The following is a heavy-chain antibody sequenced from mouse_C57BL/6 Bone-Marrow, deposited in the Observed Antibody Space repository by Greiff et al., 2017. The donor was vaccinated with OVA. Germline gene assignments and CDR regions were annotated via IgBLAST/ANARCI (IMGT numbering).Heavy chain of an antibody. CDR3: ERGDSYYNYAMDY. V-gene: IGHV1-54*01. D-gene: IGHD2-12*01. CDR1: GYAFTNYL. J-gene: IGHJ4*01. CDR2: INPGSGGT. Sequence: VQLQQSGAELVRPGTSVKVSCKASGYAFTNYLIEWVKQRPGQGLEWIGVINPGSGGTNYNEKFKGKATLTADKSSSTAYMQLSSLTSEDSAVYFSERGDSYYNYAMDYWGQGTSVTVSS.